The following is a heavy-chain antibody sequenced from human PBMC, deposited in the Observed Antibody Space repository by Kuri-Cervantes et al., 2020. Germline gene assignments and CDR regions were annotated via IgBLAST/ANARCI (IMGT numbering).Heavy chain of an antibody. V-gene: IGHV4-34*01. CDR3: ARANLWFGELDAFDI. CDR2: INHSGST. J-gene: IGHJ3*02. CDR1: GGSFSGYY. D-gene: IGHD3-10*01. Sequence: SETLSLTCAVYGGSFSGYYWSWIRQPPGKGLEWIGEINHSGSTNYNPSLKSRVTISVDTSKNQFSLKLSSVTAADTAVYYCARANLWFGELDAFDIWGQGTMVTVSS.